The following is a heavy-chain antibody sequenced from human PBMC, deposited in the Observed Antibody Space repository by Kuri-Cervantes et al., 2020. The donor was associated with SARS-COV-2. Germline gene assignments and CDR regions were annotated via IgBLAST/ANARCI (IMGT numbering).Heavy chain of an antibody. CDR2: ISWDGGST. CDR3: AKGSIVATIAYYFDY. V-gene: IGHV3-43D*04. D-gene: IGHD5-12*01. CDR1: GFTFDDYA. Sequence: LSLTCAASGFTFDDYAMHWVRQAPGKGLEWVSLISWDGGSTYYADSVKGRFTISRDNSKNSLYLQMNSLRAEDTALYYCAKGSIVATIAYYFDYWGRGTLVTVSS. J-gene: IGHJ4*02.